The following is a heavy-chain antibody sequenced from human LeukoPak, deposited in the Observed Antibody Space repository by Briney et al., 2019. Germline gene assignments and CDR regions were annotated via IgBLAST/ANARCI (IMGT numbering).Heavy chain of an antibody. CDR3: VKARGAGSHKDWHFDS. Sequence: PGGSLRLSCAASGFTFNNYDMSWVRQAPGKGLEWVSGLSGSGGSTWYADSVKGRFTISRDNPKNTLYLQMNSLRADDTATYYCVKARGAGSHKDWHFDSWGQGTLVTVSS. J-gene: IGHJ5*01. V-gene: IGHV3-23*01. CDR2: LSGSGGST. CDR1: GFTFNNYD. D-gene: IGHD1-26*01.